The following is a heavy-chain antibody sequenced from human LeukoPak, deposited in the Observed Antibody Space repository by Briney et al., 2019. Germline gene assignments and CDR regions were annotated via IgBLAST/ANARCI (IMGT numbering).Heavy chain of an antibody. D-gene: IGHD2-15*01. V-gene: IGHV4-4*02. CDR3: ARDSPAYCSGGNCYNWYFDL. J-gene: IGHJ2*01. CDR1: GDSITNRNW. Sequence: SETLSLTCAVSGDSITNRNWWNWVRQPPGKGLEWIGEISHSGSTNYNPSLKSRVPISVDKSKNEFSLNLSSVTAADTAVYYCARDSPAYCSGGNCYNWYFDLWGRGTLVSVSS. CDR2: ISHSGST.